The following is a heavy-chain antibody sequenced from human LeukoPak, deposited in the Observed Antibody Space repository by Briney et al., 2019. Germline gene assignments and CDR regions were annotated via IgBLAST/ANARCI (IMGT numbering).Heavy chain of an antibody. CDR2: IYSGGST. J-gene: IGHJ4*02. V-gene: IGHV3-66*01. Sequence: RPGGSLRLSCAASGFTVSSNYMGWVRQAPGKGLEWVSVIYSGGSTYYADSVKGRFTISRDNSKNTLYLQMNSLRAEDTAVYYCARGSSSSWYVYDYWGQGTLVTVSS. CDR3: ARGSSSSWYVYDY. D-gene: IGHD6-13*01. CDR1: GFTVSSNY.